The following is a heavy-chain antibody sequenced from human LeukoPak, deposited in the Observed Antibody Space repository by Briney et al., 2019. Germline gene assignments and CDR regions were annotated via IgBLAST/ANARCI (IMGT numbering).Heavy chain of an antibody. CDR2: IYYSGST. Sequence: PSETLSLTCTVSGGSISSYYWSWIRQPPGKGLGWIGYIYYSGSTNYNPSLKGRVTISVDTSKNQFSLKLSSVTAADTAVYYCARVNWSIAAAGTHYYYYMDVWGKGTTVTVSS. CDR3: ARVNWSIAAAGTHYYYYMDV. J-gene: IGHJ6*03. CDR1: GGSISSYY. V-gene: IGHV4-59*01. D-gene: IGHD6-13*01.